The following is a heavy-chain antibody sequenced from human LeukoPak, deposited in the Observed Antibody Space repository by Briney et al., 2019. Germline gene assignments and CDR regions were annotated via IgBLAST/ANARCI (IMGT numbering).Heavy chain of an antibody. CDR3: AKDADAFDI. CDR1: GFTFSSYG. V-gene: IGHV3-30*18. Sequence: GGSLRLSCAASGFTFSSYGMHWVRQAPGKGLEWVAVISYDESNKYYADSVKGRFTISRDNSKNTLYLQMNSLRAEDTAVYYCAKDADAFDIWGQGTIVTVSS. CDR2: ISYDESNK. J-gene: IGHJ3*02.